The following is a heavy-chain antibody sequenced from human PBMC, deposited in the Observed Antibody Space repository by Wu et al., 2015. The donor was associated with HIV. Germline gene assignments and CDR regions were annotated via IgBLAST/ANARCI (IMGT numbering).Heavy chain of an antibody. Sequence: QIQLAQSGPEMKKPGASVKVSCTASGYAFSNSALSWVRQAPGRGPETLGYIRVNNGNANYAQNVQGRVSMTTDTFTDTAYLELKSLRPDDTAIYYCARDADGIVGAKIGRYFDVVGPWLPGQGLL. D-gene: IGHD1-26*01. J-gene: IGHJ2*01. CDR2: IRVNNGNA. CDR3: ARDADGIVGAKIGRYFDV. V-gene: IGHV1-18*01. CDR1: GYAFSNSA.